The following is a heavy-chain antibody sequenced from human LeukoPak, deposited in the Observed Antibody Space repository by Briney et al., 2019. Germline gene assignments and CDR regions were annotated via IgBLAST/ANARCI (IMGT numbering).Heavy chain of an antibody. CDR1: GYSISSGYY. CDR3: ARDPGPRCSGGSCYTYFDY. V-gene: IGHV4-38-2*02. Sequence: SETLSLTCTVSGYSISSGYYWGWIRQPPGKGLEWIGSGSTYYNPSLKSRVTISVDTSKNQFSLKLSSVTAADTAVYYCARDPGPRCSGGSCYTYFDYWGQGTLVTVSS. D-gene: IGHD2-15*01. J-gene: IGHJ4*02. CDR2: SGST.